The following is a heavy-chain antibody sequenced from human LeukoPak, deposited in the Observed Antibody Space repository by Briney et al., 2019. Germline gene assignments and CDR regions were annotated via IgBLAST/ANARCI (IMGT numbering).Heavy chain of an antibody. Sequence: PSETLSLTCTVSGGSISSSSYYWGWIRQPPGKGLEWIGSIYYSGSTYYIPSLKSRFTISVDTSRNQFSLKLISVTAADTAVYYCARQPTDYYGSGSYYLDFDYWGQGTLVTVSS. D-gene: IGHD3-10*01. V-gene: IGHV4-39*01. CDR2: IYYSGST. CDR3: ARQPTDYYGSGSYYLDFDY. J-gene: IGHJ4*02. CDR1: GGSISSSSYY.